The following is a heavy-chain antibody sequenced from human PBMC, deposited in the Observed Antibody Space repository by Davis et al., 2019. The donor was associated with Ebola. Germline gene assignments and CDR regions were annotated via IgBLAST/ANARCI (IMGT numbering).Heavy chain of an antibody. CDR2: INHSGST. CDR1: GGSISSYY. CDR3: ARGGRWLRY. Sequence: MPSEILSLTCTVPGGSISSYYWSWIRQPPGKGLEWIGEINHSGSTNYNPSLKSRVTISVDTSKKQFSLKLSSVTAADTAVYYCARGGRWLRYWGQGTLVTVSS. V-gene: IGHV4-34*01. J-gene: IGHJ4*02. D-gene: IGHD5-24*01.